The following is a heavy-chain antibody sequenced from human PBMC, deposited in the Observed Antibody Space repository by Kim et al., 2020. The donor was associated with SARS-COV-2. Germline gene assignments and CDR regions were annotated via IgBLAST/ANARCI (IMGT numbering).Heavy chain of an antibody. Sequence: SQTLSLTSVISGDSLSSNTVAWSWIRQSPSSGLEWLGRTYYRSKWSSDYAVSVKSRIIINADPSKNQFSLHLNSVTPDDTATYYCVRYSGWYYFDYWGQG. CDR1: GDSLSSNTVA. J-gene: IGHJ4*02. CDR3: VRYSGWYYFDY. V-gene: IGHV6-1*01. CDR2: TYYRSKWSS. D-gene: IGHD6-19*01.